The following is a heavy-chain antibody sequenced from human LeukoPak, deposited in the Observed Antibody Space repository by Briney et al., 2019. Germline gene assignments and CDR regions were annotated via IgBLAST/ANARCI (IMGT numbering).Heavy chain of an antibody. D-gene: IGHD2-15*01. V-gene: IGHV3-21*01. Sequence: GGSLRLSCAASGFTFSSYSMNWVRQAPGKGLEWVSSISSSSSYIYYADSVKGRFTISRDNAKNSLYLQMNSLRAEDTAVYYCAVEIPDYSYAFDIWGQGTMVTVSS. CDR1: GFTFSSYS. CDR2: ISSSSSYI. CDR3: AVEIPDYSYAFDI. J-gene: IGHJ3*02.